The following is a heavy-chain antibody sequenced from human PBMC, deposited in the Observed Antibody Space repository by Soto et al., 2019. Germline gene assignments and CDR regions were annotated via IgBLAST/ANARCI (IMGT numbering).Heavy chain of an antibody. CDR2: INPNTGGT. CDR1: GYTLTAYY. CDR3: AFMVISPLYYCYGLDF. V-gene: IGHV1-2*02. Sequence: ASVKVSCKASGYTLTAYYIHWVRQAPGQGLEWMGWINPNTGGTNYAQNFQGRVTMTRDTSISTAFTGLSRLRSDDTALYFCAFMVISPLYYCYGLDFSTRGTTVLGSS. J-gene: IGHJ6*02. D-gene: IGHD3-22*01.